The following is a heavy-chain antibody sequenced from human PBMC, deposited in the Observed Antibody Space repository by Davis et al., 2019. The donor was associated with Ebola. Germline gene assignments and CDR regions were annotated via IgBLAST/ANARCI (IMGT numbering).Heavy chain of an antibody. CDR1: GGTFSSYA. D-gene: IGHD6-6*01. Sequence: AASVKVSCKASGGTFSSYAISWVRQAPGQGLEWMGRIIPILGIANYAQKFQGRVTITADKSTSTAYMELSSLRSEDTAVYYCARSRRYRSSSPDAFDIWGQGTTVTVSS. V-gene: IGHV1-69*04. J-gene: IGHJ3*02. CDR3: ARSRRYRSSSPDAFDI. CDR2: IIPILGIA.